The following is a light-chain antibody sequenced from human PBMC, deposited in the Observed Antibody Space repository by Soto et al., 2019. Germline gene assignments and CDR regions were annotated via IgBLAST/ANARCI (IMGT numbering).Light chain of an antibody. CDR2: DVS. CDR3: KSYAGSNTYV. Sequence: QSVLTQPASVSGSPGQSITISCTGTSSDIGAKRDVSWYQQHPDKAPKLIIYDVSSRPSGVSDRFSGSKSGNTASLTVSGLQAADEADYFCKSYAGSNTYVFGSGTKVTVL. CDR1: SSDIGAKRD. J-gene: IGLJ1*01. V-gene: IGLV2-14*01.